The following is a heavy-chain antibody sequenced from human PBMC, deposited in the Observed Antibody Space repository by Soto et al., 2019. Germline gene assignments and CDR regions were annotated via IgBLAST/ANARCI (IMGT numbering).Heavy chain of an antibody. Sequence: GGSLRLSCAASRFTFSAYTMHWVRQAPGKGLEWVAVISYDGSDKYYADSVKGRFAISRDNSKNTLYLQTNSLRAEDTAIYFCASTGSYMAGAWFDPWGQGTLVTVS. J-gene: IGHJ5*02. CDR3: ASTGSYMAGAWFDP. CDR2: ISYDGSDK. D-gene: IGHD1-26*01. CDR1: RFTFSAYT. V-gene: IGHV3-30*09.